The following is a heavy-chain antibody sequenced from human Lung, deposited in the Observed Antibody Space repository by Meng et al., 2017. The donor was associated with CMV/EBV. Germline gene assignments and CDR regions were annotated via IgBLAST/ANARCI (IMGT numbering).Heavy chain of an antibody. Sequence: GGSLRLSCAASGFTFSSYAMTWVRQAPGKGLEWVSVVTGGGGSTYYADSVKGRFTISRDNSENALYLQMNSLRVEDTAIYYCAKGNAEYCSGARCYAFDYWGHGTLVTVS. CDR2: VTGGGGST. CDR1: GFTFSSYA. CDR3: AKGNAEYCSGARCYAFDY. J-gene: IGHJ4*01. D-gene: IGHD2-2*01. V-gene: IGHV3-23*01.